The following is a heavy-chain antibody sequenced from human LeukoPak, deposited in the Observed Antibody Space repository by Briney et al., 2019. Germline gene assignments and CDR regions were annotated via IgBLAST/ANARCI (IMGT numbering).Heavy chain of an antibody. CDR3: ARRHQGSGGELDY. D-gene: IGHD2-15*01. Sequence: GESLKISCKGSGYSFTSYWIGWVRQMPGKGLEWMGIIYPGASDTRYRPSFQGQVTISADKFISTAYLQWSSLKASDTAMYYCARRHQGSGGELDYWGQGTLVTVSS. CDR1: GYSFTSYW. V-gene: IGHV5-51*01. J-gene: IGHJ4*02. CDR2: IYPGASDT.